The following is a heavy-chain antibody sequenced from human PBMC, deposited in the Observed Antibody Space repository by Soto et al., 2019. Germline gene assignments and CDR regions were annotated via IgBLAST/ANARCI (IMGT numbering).Heavy chain of an antibody. CDR2: LSGSGTST. Sequence: PGGSLRLSCAASGFSFSIYAMSWVRQAPGKGLEWVSSLSGSGTSTYYADSVKGRFTISRDNFKNTLYLQMNSLRAEDTAVYYCAKDSKAHSYADFDYWGQGTLVTVSS. V-gene: IGHV3-23*01. CDR1: GFSFSIYA. J-gene: IGHJ4*02. CDR3: AKDSKAHSYADFDY. D-gene: IGHD3-16*01.